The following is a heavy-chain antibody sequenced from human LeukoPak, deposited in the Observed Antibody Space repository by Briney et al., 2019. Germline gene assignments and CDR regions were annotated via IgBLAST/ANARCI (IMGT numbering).Heavy chain of an antibody. Sequence: PGGSLRLSCAASGFSFSSNWMSWVRQAPGKGLEWVANINQYGSEKYYVDSVKGRFTISRDNAKNSLYVQMNSLRAEDTAVYYCESALGAHYFDYWGRGTLVTVSS. CDR2: INQYGSEK. D-gene: IGHD1-26*01. V-gene: IGHV3-7*05. J-gene: IGHJ4*02. CDR1: GFSFSSNW. CDR3: ESALGAHYFDY.